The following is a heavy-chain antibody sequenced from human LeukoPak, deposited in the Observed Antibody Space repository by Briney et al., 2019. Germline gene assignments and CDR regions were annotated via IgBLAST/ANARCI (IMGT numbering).Heavy chain of an antibody. CDR2: ISYDGSNK. Sequence: GGSLRLSCAASGFTFSSYGMHWVRQAPGKGLEWVAVISYDGSNKYYADSVKGRFTISRDNSKNTLYLQMNSLRAEDTAVYYCAKGMWLGNQFDYWGQGTPVTVSS. J-gene: IGHJ4*02. V-gene: IGHV3-30*18. CDR1: GFTFSSYG. D-gene: IGHD6-19*01. CDR3: AKGMWLGNQFDY.